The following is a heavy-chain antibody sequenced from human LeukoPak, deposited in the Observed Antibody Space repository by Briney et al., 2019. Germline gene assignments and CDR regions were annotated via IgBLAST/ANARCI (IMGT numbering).Heavy chain of an antibody. CDR1: GFTFDDYG. Sequence: GGSLRLSCAASGFTFDDYGMSWVRQAPGKGLEWVFGINWNGGNTGYVDSVKGRFTISRDNAKNSLYLQMNSLRVEDTALYYCARALSNYVDYYYYYYMDVWGKGTTVTVSS. CDR2: INWNGGNT. V-gene: IGHV3-20*04. J-gene: IGHJ6*03. D-gene: IGHD4-11*01. CDR3: ARALSNYVDYYYYYYMDV.